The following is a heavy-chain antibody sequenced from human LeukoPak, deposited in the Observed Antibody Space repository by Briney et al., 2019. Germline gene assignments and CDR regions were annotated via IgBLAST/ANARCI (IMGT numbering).Heavy chain of an antibody. Sequence: GGSLRLSCAAPGFTFSSYAMSWVRQAPGKGLEWVSAVSGSSGTTYYTDSVKGRFTISRDNSKDTLYLQMNSLRAEDTAVYYCAKWGPGYDFWSGVPHWGQGTLVTVSS. CDR1: GFTFSSYA. D-gene: IGHD3-3*01. V-gene: IGHV3-23*01. J-gene: IGHJ4*02. CDR2: VSGSSGTT. CDR3: AKWGPGYDFWSGVPH.